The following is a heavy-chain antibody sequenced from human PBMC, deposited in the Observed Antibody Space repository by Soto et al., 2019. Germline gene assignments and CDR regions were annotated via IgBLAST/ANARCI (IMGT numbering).Heavy chain of an antibody. CDR1: GFTFSTYA. CDR3: AKDLGSSGSYHGIYFDS. Sequence: EVQLLESGGGLVQPGGSLRLSCAASGFTFSTYAMNWVRQAPGKGLEWVSTISGSGGSTYYADSVKGRFTISRDNSKNTLYLQMNSLRAEDTALYYCAKDLGSSGSYHGIYFDSWGQGTLVTVSS. CDR2: ISGSGGST. D-gene: IGHD1-26*01. J-gene: IGHJ4*02. V-gene: IGHV3-23*01.